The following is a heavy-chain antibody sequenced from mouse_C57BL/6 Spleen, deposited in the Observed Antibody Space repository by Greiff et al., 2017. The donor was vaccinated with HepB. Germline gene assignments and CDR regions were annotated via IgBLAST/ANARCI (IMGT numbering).Heavy chain of an antibody. CDR1: GYSFTGYY. CDR3: ARGLRRAMDY. V-gene: IGHV1-42*01. Sequence: VQLQQSGPELVKPGASVKISCKASGYSFTGYYMNWVKQSPEKSLEWIGEINPSTGGTTYNQKFKAKATLTVDKSSSTAYMQLKSLTSEDSAVYYCARGLRRAMDYWGQGTSVTVSS. J-gene: IGHJ4*01. CDR2: INPSTGGT. D-gene: IGHD2-4*01.